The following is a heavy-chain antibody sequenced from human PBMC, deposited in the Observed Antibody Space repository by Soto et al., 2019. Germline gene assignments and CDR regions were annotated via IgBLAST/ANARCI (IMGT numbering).Heavy chain of an antibody. CDR2: ISWNSGNI. CDR1: GFTFDDYA. V-gene: IGHV3-9*01. D-gene: IGHD5-18*01. Sequence: EVQLEESGGALVQPGRSLRLSCAASGFTFDDYAMHWVRQVLGKGLEWVSSISWNSGNIGYADSVKGRFTTPRDNAKHSLYLQMNSLRPEDTALYYCVRSKGGYSYGTPFDYWGQGTLVTVSS. J-gene: IGHJ4*02. CDR3: VRSKGGYSYGTPFDY.